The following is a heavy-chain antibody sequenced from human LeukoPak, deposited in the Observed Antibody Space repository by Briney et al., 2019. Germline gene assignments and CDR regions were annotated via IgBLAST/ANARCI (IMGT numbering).Heavy chain of an antibody. V-gene: IGHV3-21*01. CDR1: GFTVSSNY. CDR2: ISSSSSYI. Sequence: PGGSLRLSCAASGFTVSSNYMSWVRQAPGKGLEWVSSISSSSSYIYYADSVKGRFTISRDNAKNSLYLQMNSLRAEDTAVYYCARSGYDYYYYYYMDVWGKGTTVTVSS. CDR3: ARSGYDYYYYYYMDV. D-gene: IGHD5-12*01. J-gene: IGHJ6*03.